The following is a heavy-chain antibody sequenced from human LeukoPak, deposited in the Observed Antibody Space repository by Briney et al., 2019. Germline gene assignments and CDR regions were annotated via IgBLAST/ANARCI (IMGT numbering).Heavy chain of an antibody. Sequence: GESLQISCKGSGYSFTSYWIGWVRQLPGKGLEWMGIIYPGDSDTRYRPSFQGQVTISADKSISTAYLQWSSLKASDTAMYYCARRTYSSGWYLDYWGQGTLVTVSS. J-gene: IGHJ4*02. CDR2: IYPGDSDT. CDR3: ARRTYSSGWYLDY. CDR1: GYSFTSYW. V-gene: IGHV5-51*01. D-gene: IGHD6-19*01.